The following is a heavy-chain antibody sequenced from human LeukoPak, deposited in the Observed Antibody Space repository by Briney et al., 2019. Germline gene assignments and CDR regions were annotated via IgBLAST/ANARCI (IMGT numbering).Heavy chain of an antibody. CDR3: ARVSYDFWSGYYFDY. CDR2: IKQDGSEK. CDR1: GFTFSSYW. D-gene: IGHD3-3*01. J-gene: IGHJ4*02. V-gene: IGHV3-7*01. Sequence: GGSLRLSCAASGFTFSSYWMSWVRQAPGKGLEWVANIKQDGSEKYYVDSVKGRFTISRDNAKNSLYLQMNSLRAEDTAVYYCARVSYDFWSGYYFDYWGQGTLATVSS.